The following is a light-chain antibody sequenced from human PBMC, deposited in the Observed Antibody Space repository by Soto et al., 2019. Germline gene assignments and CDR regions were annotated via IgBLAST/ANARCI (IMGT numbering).Light chain of an antibody. CDR2: DAS. Sequence: EIVLTQSPATLSLSPGERATLSCRASQSVSSYLAWYQQKPGQAPRLLIYDASNRATGIPARFSGSGSGTDFTLTISSLEPEDFAVYYCRQRSNWPPITFGQGTRLA. CDR1: QSVSSY. J-gene: IGKJ5*01. CDR3: RQRSNWPPIT. V-gene: IGKV3-11*01.